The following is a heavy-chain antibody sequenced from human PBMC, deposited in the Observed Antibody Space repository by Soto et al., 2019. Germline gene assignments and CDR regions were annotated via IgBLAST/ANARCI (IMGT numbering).Heavy chain of an antibody. Sequence: QVQLVQSGAEVKKPGSSVKVSCKASGGTFSSYTISWVRQAPGQGLEWMGRIIPILGIANYAQKFQGRVTITADKSTSTAYMELSSLRSEDTAVYYCARDHITSPRGSYYYYYGMDVWGQGTTVTVSS. CDR2: IIPILGIA. V-gene: IGHV1-69*08. J-gene: IGHJ6*02. D-gene: IGHD2-2*01. CDR1: GGTFSSYT. CDR3: ARDHITSPRGSYYYYYGMDV.